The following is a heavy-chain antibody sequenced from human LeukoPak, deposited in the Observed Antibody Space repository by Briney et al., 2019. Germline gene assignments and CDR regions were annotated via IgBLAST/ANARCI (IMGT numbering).Heavy chain of an antibody. D-gene: IGHD7-27*01. CDR2: ITSDGGRT. CDR3: ARDNWGPDH. V-gene: IGHV3-74*01. CDR1: GFTFTDCW. Sequence: GGSLTLSCAASGFTFTDCWIHWIRQAPGTGLMWVSHITSDGGRTDYADSVRGRFTMTRDNAKNTVYLQMNSLRVDDTAVYYCARDNWGPDHWGQGTLVTVSS. J-gene: IGHJ4*02.